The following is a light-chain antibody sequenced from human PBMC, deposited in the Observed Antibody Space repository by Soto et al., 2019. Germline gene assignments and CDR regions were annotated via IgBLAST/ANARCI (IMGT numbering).Light chain of an antibody. Sequence: QSVLTQPASVSGSPGQSITISCTGSSSDVGGYNYVSWYQQHPGKAPKLIIYEVSNRPSGVSNRFSGSKSGNTASLTISGLQDEDEADYYCSSYTTNSTPYVFGTGTKLTVL. CDR3: SSYTTNSTPYV. CDR2: EVS. J-gene: IGLJ1*01. CDR1: SSDVGGYNY. V-gene: IGLV2-14*01.